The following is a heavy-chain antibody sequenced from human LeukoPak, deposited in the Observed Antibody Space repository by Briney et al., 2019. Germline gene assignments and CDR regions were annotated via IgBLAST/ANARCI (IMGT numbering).Heavy chain of an antibody. D-gene: IGHD1/OR15-1a*01. V-gene: IGHV1-2*02. CDR2: INPNSGGT. CDR1: GYTFTGYY. J-gene: IGHJ4*02. Sequence: ASVKVSCKASGYTFTGYYMHLVRQAPGQGLEWMGWINPNSGGTKYAQKFQGRVTMTRDTSISTAYMELNRLRSDDTAVYYCARVMNREGTNYWGQGTLVTVSS. CDR3: ARVMNREGTNY.